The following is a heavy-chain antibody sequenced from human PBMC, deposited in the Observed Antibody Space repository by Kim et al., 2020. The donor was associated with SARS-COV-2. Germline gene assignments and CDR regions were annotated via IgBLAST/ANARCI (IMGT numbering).Heavy chain of an antibody. V-gene: IGHV3-48*02. CDR2: IRSTDGAI. J-gene: IGHJ4*02. Sequence: GGSLRLSCVVSGFTFSDFNMHWVRQAPGKGLEWLSYIRSTDGAIKYADSVKGRFTISRDMAKKSLYLQMSSLRDEDTAVYYCARGFLGSNPAYWGQGTLVTVSP. D-gene: IGHD3-10*01. CDR1: GFTFSDFN. CDR3: ARGFLGSNPAY.